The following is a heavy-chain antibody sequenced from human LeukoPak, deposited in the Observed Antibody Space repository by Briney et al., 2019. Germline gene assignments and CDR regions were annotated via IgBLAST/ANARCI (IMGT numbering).Heavy chain of an antibody. CDR2: ISSSRSTI. J-gene: IGHJ4*02. CDR3: AKDLSSGSRRAY. CDR1: GFTFSSYE. D-gene: IGHD6-19*01. Sequence: GGSLRLSCAASGFTFSSYEMNWVRQAPGKGLEWVSYISSSRSTIYYADSVKGRFTISRDNAKNSLYLQMNSLRAEDTGAYYCAKDLSSGSRRAYWGQGPLVTVSS. V-gene: IGHV3-48*03.